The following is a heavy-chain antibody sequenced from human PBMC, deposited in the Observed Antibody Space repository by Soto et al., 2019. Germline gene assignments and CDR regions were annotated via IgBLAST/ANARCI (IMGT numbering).Heavy chain of an antibody. J-gene: IGHJ6*02. D-gene: IGHD4-4*01. V-gene: IGHV4-34*01. Sequence: SETLSLTCAVYGGSFSGYYWSWIRQPPGKGLEWIGEINHSGSTNYNPSLKSRVTISVDTSKNQFSLKLSSVTAADTAVYYCARGSKPRGYYYYCMDVWGQGTTVTVSS. CDR1: GGSFSGYY. CDR2: INHSGST. CDR3: ARGSKPRGYYYYCMDV.